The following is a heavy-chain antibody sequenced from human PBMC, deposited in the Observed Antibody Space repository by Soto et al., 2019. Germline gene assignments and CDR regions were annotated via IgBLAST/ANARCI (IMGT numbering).Heavy chain of an antibody. Sequence: QVQLVQSGAEVKKPGSSVKVSCKASGGTFSSYTISWVRQAPGQGLEWMGRIIPILGIANYAQKFQGRVTITADKSTSTADMELSSLRSEDKAVYYCARSDGGLLWFGESARYYYYGMDVWGQGTTVTVSS. D-gene: IGHD3-10*01. V-gene: IGHV1-69*02. CDR1: GGTFSSYT. CDR3: ARSDGGLLWFGESARYYYYGMDV. CDR2: IIPILGIA. J-gene: IGHJ6*02.